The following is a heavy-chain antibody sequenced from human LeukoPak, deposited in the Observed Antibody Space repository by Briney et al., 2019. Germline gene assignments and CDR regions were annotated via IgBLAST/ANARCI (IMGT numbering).Heavy chain of an antibody. CDR1: GGSISDYQ. J-gene: IGHJ4*02. D-gene: IGHD6-13*01. Sequence: SETLSLTCTVSGGSISDYQWSWIRQPPGQGLEWIGYIYYSGTTNYNPSLKSRVTISVDTSKNQFSLKLSSVTAADTAVYYCARGVYIAAAQYGYWGQGTLVTVSS. CDR3: ARGVYIAAAQYGY. CDR2: IYYSGTT. V-gene: IGHV4-59*01.